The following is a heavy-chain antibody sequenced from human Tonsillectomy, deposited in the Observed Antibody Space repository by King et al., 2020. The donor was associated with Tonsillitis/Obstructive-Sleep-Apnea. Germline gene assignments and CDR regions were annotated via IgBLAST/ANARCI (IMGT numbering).Heavy chain of an antibody. Sequence: VQLVESGGGVVQPGRSLRLSCAASGFTFSSYAMHWVRQAPGKGLEWGAVISYDGSNEYYADSVKGRFTISRDHSKNTLYLQMNSLRAEDTAVYYCARDEIVTRRLDAFDIWGQGIIVTVSS. CDR2: ISYDGSNE. D-gene: IGHD4-23*01. V-gene: IGHV3-30*04. J-gene: IGHJ3*02. CDR1: GFTFSSYA. CDR3: ARDEIVTRRLDAFDI.